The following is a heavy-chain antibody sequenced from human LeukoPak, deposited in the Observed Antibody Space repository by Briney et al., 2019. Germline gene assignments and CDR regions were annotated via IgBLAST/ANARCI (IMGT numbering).Heavy chain of an antibody. D-gene: IGHD6-19*01. V-gene: IGHV3-48*01. Sequence: GGSLRLSCAASGFTFSSYSMNWVRQAPGKGLEWVSYISNSSSTIYYADSVKGRFTISRDNAKNSLYLQMNSLRAEDTAVYYCARDLGSGWYPYFDYWGQGTLVTVSS. CDR1: GFTFSSYS. J-gene: IGHJ4*02. CDR3: ARDLGSGWYPYFDY. CDR2: ISNSSSTI.